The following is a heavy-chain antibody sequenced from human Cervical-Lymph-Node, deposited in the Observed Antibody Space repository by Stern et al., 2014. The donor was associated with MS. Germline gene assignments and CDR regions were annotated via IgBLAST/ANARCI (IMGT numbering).Heavy chain of an antibody. V-gene: IGHV3-23*04. Sequence: EVQLVESGGGLVQPGGSLRLSCAASGFTFSNYAMNWVRQAPGRGLEWVSYISANGVRTYYTDSVKGRFTISRDNSKNTLYFQMNILRVEDTAIYFCAKDTGTRSVIDYWGQGTLVTVSS. D-gene: IGHD4-23*01. CDR1: GFTFSNYA. J-gene: IGHJ4*02. CDR2: ISANGVRT. CDR3: AKDTGTRSVIDY.